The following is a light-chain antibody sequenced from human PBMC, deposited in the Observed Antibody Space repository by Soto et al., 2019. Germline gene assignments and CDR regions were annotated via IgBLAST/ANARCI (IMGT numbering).Light chain of an antibody. CDR3: AAWDDSLNGVV. Sequence: QAVVTQPPSASGTPGQRVTISCSGSSSNIGSNPVNWYQQTPGTAPKLFTYSNNQRPSGVPDRFSGSKSGTSASLAISGLQSEDEADYYCAAWDDSLNGVVFGGGTKVTVL. J-gene: IGLJ2*01. CDR1: SSNIGSNP. V-gene: IGLV1-44*01. CDR2: SNN.